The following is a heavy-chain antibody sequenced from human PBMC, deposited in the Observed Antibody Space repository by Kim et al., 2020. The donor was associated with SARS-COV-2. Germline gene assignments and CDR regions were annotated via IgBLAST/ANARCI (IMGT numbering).Heavy chain of an antibody. J-gene: IGHJ4*02. CDR3: ARDHLDYPIYYFDY. CDR2: ISAYNGNT. Sequence: ASVKVSCKASGYTFTSYGISWVRQAPGQGLEWMGWISAYNGNTNYAQKLQGRVTMTTDTSTSTAYMELRSLRSDDTAVYYCARDHLDYPIYYFDYWGQGPLVTVSS. CDR1: GYTFTSYG. D-gene: IGHD4-17*01. V-gene: IGHV1-18*04.